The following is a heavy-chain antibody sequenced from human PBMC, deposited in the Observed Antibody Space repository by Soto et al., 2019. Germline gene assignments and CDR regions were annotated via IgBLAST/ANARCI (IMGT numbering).Heavy chain of an antibody. CDR1: GYTFTSYD. CDR2: MNPNRGNT. J-gene: IGHJ4*02. D-gene: IGHD3-3*01. Sequence: ASVKVSCKASGYTFTSYDINWVRQATGQGLEWMGWMNPNRGNTGYAQKFQGRVTMTRNTSISTAYMELSSLRSEDTAVYYCARAHYDFWSGYRHSLFDYWGQGTLVTVSS. CDR3: ARAHYDFWSGYRHSLFDY. V-gene: IGHV1-8*01.